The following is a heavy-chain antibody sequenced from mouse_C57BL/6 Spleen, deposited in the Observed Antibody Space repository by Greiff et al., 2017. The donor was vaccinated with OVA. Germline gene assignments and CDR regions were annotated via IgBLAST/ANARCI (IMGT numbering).Heavy chain of an antibody. CDR3: TTTDY. CDR1: GFNIKDDY. CDR2: IDPANGDT. Sequence: VQLKESGAELVRPGASVKLSCTASGFNIKDDYMHWVKQRPEQGLEWIGRIDPANGDTEYATKFQGKATITADTSSNTAYLQLSSLTSEDTAVYYCTTTDYWGQGTTLTVSA. J-gene: IGHJ2*01. V-gene: IGHV14-4*01.